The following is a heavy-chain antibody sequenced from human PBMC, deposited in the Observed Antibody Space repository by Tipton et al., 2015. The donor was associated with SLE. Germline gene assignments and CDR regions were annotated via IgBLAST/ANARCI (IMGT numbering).Heavy chain of an antibody. CDR2: IYYSGST. CDR3: ARSGAAEDAFDI. V-gene: IGHV4-31*03. Sequence: TLSLTCTFSGGPISSGGYYWNWIRQHPEKGLEWIGYIYYSGSTYYNPSLKSRVTISVDTSKNQFSLSLSSVTAADTAVYYCARSGAAEDAFDIWGQGTMVTVSS. J-gene: IGHJ3*02. CDR1: GGPISSGGYY. D-gene: IGHD6-13*01.